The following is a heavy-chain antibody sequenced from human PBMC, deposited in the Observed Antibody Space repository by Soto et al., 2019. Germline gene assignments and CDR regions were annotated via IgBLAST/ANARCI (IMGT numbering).Heavy chain of an antibody. CDR2: FPYTGST. Sequence: SQTLSLTCTVSGGTLSSGEFNLNWIRQSPGKGLEWIGCFPYTGSTQYNPSLKSRLSIAVETSRRQLLLHLTSVTAADTAVYYCARSPGSGSYYNVHVDYWGQGSLFT. CDR3: ARSPGSGSYYNVHVDY. D-gene: IGHD3-10*01. V-gene: IGHV4-30-4*01. CDR1: GGTLSSGEFN. J-gene: IGHJ4*01.